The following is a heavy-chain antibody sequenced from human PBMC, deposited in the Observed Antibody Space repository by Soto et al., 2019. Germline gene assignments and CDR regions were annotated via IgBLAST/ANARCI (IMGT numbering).Heavy chain of an antibody. D-gene: IGHD3-22*01. V-gene: IGHV1-69*02. CDR2: IIPILGIA. CDR3: ARGYYDPWSAFDI. Sequence: QVQLVQSGAEVKKPGSSVKVSCKASGGTFSSYTISWVRQAPGQGLEWMGRIIPILGIANYAQKFQGRVTITADKSTSTAYMELSSLRSEDTAVYYCARGYYDPWSAFDIWGQGTMVTVSS. J-gene: IGHJ3*02. CDR1: GGTFSSYT.